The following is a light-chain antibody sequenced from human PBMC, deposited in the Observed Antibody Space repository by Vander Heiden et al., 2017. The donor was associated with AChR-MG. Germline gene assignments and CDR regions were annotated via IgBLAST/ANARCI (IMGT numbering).Light chain of an antibody. J-gene: IGKJ4*01. Sequence: EIVMTQSPATLSLSPGDRATLSCRTSQRVSSSNLAWYQQKPGQAPRLLIHGTSTRDSGIPARFSGSGSGTEFTLTISSLQSEDIAVYYCQQDNNWPLTFGGGTKVEIK. CDR2: GTS. CDR1: QRVSSSN. V-gene: IGKV3-15*01. CDR3: QQDNNWPLT.